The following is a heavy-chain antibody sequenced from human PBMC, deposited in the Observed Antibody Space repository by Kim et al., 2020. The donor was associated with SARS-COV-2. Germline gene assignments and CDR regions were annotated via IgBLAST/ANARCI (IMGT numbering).Heavy chain of an antibody. Sequence: GGSLRLSCAASGFTFDDYAMHWVRQAPGKGLEWVSGISWNSGSIGYADSVKGRFTISRDNAKNSLYLQMNSLRAEDTALYYCAKERVRGVPWSYGMDVWGQGTTVTVSS. CDR3: AKERVRGVPWSYGMDV. J-gene: IGHJ6*02. CDR1: GFTFDDYA. V-gene: IGHV3-9*01. CDR2: ISWNSGSI. D-gene: IGHD3-10*01.